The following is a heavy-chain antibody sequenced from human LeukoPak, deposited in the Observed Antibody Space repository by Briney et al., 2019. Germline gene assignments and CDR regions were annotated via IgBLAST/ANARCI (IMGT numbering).Heavy chain of an antibody. CDR2: INRRGHA. CDR3: AKVRWDNSGWYYLDY. J-gene: IGHJ4*02. Sequence: GGSLRLSCAASGFTFDRFTIHWVRQTPGKGLEWVSLINRRGHAFYADSVKGRFTISRDNSKNTLYLQMNSLRAEDTAVYYCAKVRWDNSGWYYLDYWGQGTLVTVSS. D-gene: IGHD6-19*01. CDR1: GFTFDRFT. V-gene: IGHV3-43*01.